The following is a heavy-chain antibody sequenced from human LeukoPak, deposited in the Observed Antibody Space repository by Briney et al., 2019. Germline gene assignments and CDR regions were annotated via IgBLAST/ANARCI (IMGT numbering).Heavy chain of an antibody. CDR1: GFIFSNYW. Sequence: GSLRLSCAASGFIFSNYWMSWVRLAPGRGLEWVANIKQDGSEEYYVDSVKGRLTISRDNAKNSMYLQMNSLRADDTAVYYCARIFSVYYVFDYWGQGTPVTASS. V-gene: IGHV3-7*01. J-gene: IGHJ4*02. D-gene: IGHD5/OR15-5a*01. CDR3: ARIFSVYYVFDY. CDR2: IKQDGSEE.